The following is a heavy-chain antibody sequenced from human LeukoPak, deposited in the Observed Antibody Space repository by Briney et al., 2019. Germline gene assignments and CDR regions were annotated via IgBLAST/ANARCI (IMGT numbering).Heavy chain of an antibody. J-gene: IGHJ4*02. Sequence: SETLSLTCTVSGGSISSYYWSWIRQPPGKGLEWIGYIYYSGSTNYNPSLKSRVTISVDTSKNQFSLKLTPVTAADTAVYYCARLGIGVVPSAMLGDYYFDYWGQGTLVTVSS. CDR2: IYYSGST. V-gene: IGHV4-59*08. CDR3: ARLGIGVVPSAMLGDYYFDY. D-gene: IGHD2-2*01. CDR1: GGSISSYY.